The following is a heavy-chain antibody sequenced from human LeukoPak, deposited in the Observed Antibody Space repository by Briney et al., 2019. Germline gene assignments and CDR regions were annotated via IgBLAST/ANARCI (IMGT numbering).Heavy chain of an antibody. CDR1: GFTFSTHA. J-gene: IGHJ4*02. V-gene: IGHV3-21*04. Sequence: GGSLRLSCAASGFTFSTHAMNWVRQAPGKGLEWVSSISKSSDYIKYADSVRGRFTISRDNAKNSLYLQMNSLRAEDTALYYCAKRSGTAAGLSFDYWGQGTLVTVSS. CDR3: AKRSGTAAGLSFDY. CDR2: ISKSSDYI. D-gene: IGHD6-13*01.